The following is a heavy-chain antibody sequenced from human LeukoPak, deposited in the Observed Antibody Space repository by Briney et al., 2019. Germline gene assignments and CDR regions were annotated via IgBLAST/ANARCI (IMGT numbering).Heavy chain of an antibody. J-gene: IGHJ6*02. CDR1: GFTLSNYC. CDR2: INKVGSDK. V-gene: IGHV3-7*01. D-gene: IGHD3-10*01. Sequence: GGSLRLSCAASGFTLSNYCMSWVRQAPGKGLEWVANINKVGSDKYYVDSVMGRFTISKDNAKNSVYLQMNSLRPEDTAINYWGWYGVTPGLDVWGQGTTVTVSS. CDR3: GWYGVTPGLDV.